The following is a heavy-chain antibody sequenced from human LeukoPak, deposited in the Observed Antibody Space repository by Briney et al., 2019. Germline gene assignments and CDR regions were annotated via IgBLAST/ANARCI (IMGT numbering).Heavy chain of an antibody. J-gene: IGHJ4*02. CDR3: TRQPLGAYIDY. D-gene: IGHD1-26*01. CDR2: IRIKANNYAT. CDR1: GFSFSGSP. Sequence: GGSLRLSCAVSGFSFSGSPIHWVRQASGKGLEWVGRIRIKANNYATEYAASVKGRFTISRDGSKNTAYLQMTNLKTEDTAVYYCTRQPLGAYIDYWGQGTLVTVSS. V-gene: IGHV3-73*01.